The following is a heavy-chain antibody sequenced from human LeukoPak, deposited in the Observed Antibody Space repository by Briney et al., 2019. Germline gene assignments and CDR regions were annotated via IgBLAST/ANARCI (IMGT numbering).Heavy chain of an antibody. V-gene: IGHV1-18*01. J-gene: IGHJ4*02. D-gene: IGHD3-3*01. CDR1: GYTFTSYG. Sequence: ASVKVSCKASGYTFTSYGISWVRQAPGQGLEWMGWISAYNDNTNYAQKLQGRVTLTTDTSTSTAYMEVRSLRSDDTAVYYCASMSGYYPSYYFDYWGQGTLVTVSS. CDR3: ASMSGYYPSYYFDY. CDR2: ISAYNDNT.